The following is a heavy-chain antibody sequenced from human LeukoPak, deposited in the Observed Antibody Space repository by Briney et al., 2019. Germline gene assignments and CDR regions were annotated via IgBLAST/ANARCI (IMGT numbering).Heavy chain of an antibody. Sequence: GGSLRLSCTASGFTFGSYWMSWVRLTPGKGLEWVANIKKDGSEKYYVDSVKGRFTISREDAKNSLYLQMNSLRAEDTAVYYCAREGRGLRSPRFGESPRFDSWGQGTLVTVSS. V-gene: IGHV3-7*04. CDR1: GFTFGSYW. CDR2: IKKDGSEK. J-gene: IGHJ4*02. CDR3: AREGRGLRSPRFGESPRFDS. D-gene: IGHD3-10*01.